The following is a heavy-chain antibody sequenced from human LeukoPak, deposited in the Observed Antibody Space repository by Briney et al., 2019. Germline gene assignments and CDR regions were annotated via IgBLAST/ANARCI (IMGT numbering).Heavy chain of an antibody. CDR3: ARVISGNYYDSSGYGSYYFDY. D-gene: IGHD3-22*01. CDR2: INPNSGGT. Sequence: SSVKVSCKSSVYTNTSQYMHWVRQAPGQELDGMGWINPNSGGTNYAQKFQGRVTMTRDTSIRTAYMELSRLRSDDTAVYYCARVISGNYYDSSGYGSYYFDYWGQGSLVTVSS. CDR1: VYTNTSQY. J-gene: IGHJ4*02. V-gene: IGHV1-2*02.